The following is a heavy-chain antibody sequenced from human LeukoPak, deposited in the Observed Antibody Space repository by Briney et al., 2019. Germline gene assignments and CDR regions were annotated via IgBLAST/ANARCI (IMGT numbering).Heavy chain of an antibody. CDR2: ISSSGSTI. CDR1: GFTFSDYY. D-gene: IGHD4-11*01. V-gene: IGHV3-11*01. CDR3: ARVRDDYSNYVSWFDP. J-gene: IGHJ5*02. Sequence: PGGSLRLSCAASGFTFSDYYMSWIRQAPGKGLEWVSYISSSGSTINYADSVKGRFTISRDNAKNSLYLQMNSLRAEDTAVYYCARVRDDYSNYVSWFDPWGQGTLVTVSS.